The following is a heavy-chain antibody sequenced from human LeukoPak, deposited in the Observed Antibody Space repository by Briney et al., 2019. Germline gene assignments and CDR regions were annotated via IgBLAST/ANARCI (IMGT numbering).Heavy chain of an antibody. J-gene: IGHJ3*02. CDR1: GYSISSGYY. CDR3: ARRGPYYDFWSGYYTDAFDI. V-gene: IGHV4-38-2*01. D-gene: IGHD3-3*01. CDR2: IYHSGST. Sequence: SETLSLTCAVSGYSISSGYYWGWIRPPPGKGLERIGSIYHSGSTYCNPSLKSRVTISADTSKNQFSLKLSSVTAADTAVYYCARRGPYYDFWSGYYTDAFDIWGQGTMVTVSS.